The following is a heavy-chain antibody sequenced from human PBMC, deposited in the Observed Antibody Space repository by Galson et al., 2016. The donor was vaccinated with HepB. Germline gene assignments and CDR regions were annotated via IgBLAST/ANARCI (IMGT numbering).Heavy chain of an antibody. V-gene: IGHV4-59*01. D-gene: IGHD4-11*01. J-gene: IGHJ5*02. CDR3: ARKYSRFWSDS. CDR1: GGSISGYY. Sequence: SETLSLTCTVSGGSISGYYWSWLRQPPGKGPEWIGYIHYTGTTNYNPSLESRVTISVDTSENRFSLTVRSVTAADTAVYYCARKYSRFWSDSWGQGTLVAVSS. CDR2: IHYTGTT.